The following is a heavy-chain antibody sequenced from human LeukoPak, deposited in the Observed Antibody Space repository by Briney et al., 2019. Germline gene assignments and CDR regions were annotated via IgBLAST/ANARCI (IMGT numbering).Heavy chain of an antibody. CDR3: ARQRTDYYDSSGYYYSDY. CDR2: IYPGDSDT. J-gene: IGHJ4*02. V-gene: IGHV5-51*01. CDR1: GYSFTSYW. D-gene: IGHD3-22*01. Sequence: KTGESLKISCKGSGYSFTSYWIGWVRQMPGKGLECMGIIYPGDSDTRYSPSFQGQVTISADKSISTAYLQWSSLKASDTAMYYCARQRTDYYDSSGYYYSDYWGQGTLVTVSS.